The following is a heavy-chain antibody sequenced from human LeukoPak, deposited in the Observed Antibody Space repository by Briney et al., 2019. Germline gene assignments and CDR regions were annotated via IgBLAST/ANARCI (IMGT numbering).Heavy chain of an antibody. D-gene: IGHD3-10*01. CDR2: IYHSGTT. V-gene: IGHV4-28*01. CDR3: ARKENVYYYFDY. J-gene: IGHJ4*02. Sequence: SDTLSLTCAVSGYSITSSSRWGWIRQPPGKGLEWIGYIYHSGTTYYNPSLQSRVTMSVDTSKNRFSLKLSSVTAVDTAVYYCARKENVYYYFDYWGQGTLVTVSS. CDR1: GYSITSSSR.